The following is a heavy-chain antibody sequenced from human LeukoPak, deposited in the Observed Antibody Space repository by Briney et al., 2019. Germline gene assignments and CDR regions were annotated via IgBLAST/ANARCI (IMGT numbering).Heavy chain of an antibody. J-gene: IGHJ4*02. CDR1: GGTFSSYA. D-gene: IGHD3-10*01. V-gene: IGHV1-69*04. Sequence: ASVKVSCKASGGTFSSYAISWVRQAPGQGLEWMGRIIPILGITNYAQKFQGRVTITTDESTSTAYMELSSLRSEDTAVYYCARASITMVRGPQVPFELIPIDWGQGTLVTVSS. CDR2: IIPILGIT. CDR3: ARASITMVRGPQVPFELIPID.